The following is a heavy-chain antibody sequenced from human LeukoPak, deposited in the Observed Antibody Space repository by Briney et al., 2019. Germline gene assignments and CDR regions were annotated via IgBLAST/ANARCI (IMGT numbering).Heavy chain of an antibody. Sequence: ASVKVSCKASGYTFTSYGITWLRQAPGQGFEWMGWISAYDGNTNYAQKFQGRVTMTTDTSTSTAYMELRSLRSDDTAVYYCARDYCSGGSCNDAFDIWGQGTMVTVSS. CDR1: GYTFTSYG. D-gene: IGHD2-15*01. J-gene: IGHJ3*02. CDR2: ISAYDGNT. CDR3: ARDYCSGGSCNDAFDI. V-gene: IGHV1-18*01.